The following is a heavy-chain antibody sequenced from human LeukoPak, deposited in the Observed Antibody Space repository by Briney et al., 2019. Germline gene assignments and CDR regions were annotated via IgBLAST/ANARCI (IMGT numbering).Heavy chain of an antibody. V-gene: IGHV1-2*02. CDR1: GYTFTGYY. Sequence: ASVKVSCKASGYTFTGYYMHWVRQAPGQGLEWMGWINPNSGGTNYAQKFQGRVTMTRDTSISTAYMELSRLRSDDTAVYYCARGGGGSYYHWYFDLWGRGTMVTVSS. J-gene: IGHJ2*01. CDR3: ARGGGGSYYHWYFDL. CDR2: INPNSGGT. D-gene: IGHD1-26*01.